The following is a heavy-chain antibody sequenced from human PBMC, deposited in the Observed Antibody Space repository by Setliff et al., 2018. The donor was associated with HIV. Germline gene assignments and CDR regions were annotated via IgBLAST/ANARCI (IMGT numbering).Heavy chain of an antibody. CDR2: IYTSGST. V-gene: IGHV4-61*02. D-gene: IGHD2-2*01. CDR1: GYSISSGYY. Sequence: PSETLSLTCAVSGYSISSGYYWSWIRQPAGKGLEWIGRIYTSGSTNYNPSLKSRVTISLDTSKNQFSLKLSSVTAADTAVYYCARGFDYAQRPPLYYFDYWGQGTLVTVSS. J-gene: IGHJ4*02. CDR3: ARGFDYAQRPPLYYFDY.